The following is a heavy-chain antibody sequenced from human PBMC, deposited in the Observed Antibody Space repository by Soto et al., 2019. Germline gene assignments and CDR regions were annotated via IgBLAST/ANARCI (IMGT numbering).Heavy chain of an antibody. Sequence: SETLSLTCTVSCGSVSSSEFYWSWIRQYPGKGLEWIGYINYSGSSYYSPSLKSRVTISVDTSKNQFSLRLNSVTAADTALYYCARHPRGAAQSYYYGMDVWGQGTTVTVSS. V-gene: IGHV4-31*03. D-gene: IGHD3-10*01. CDR1: CGSVSSSEFY. CDR3: ARHPRGAAQSYYYGMDV. J-gene: IGHJ6*02. CDR2: INYSGSS.